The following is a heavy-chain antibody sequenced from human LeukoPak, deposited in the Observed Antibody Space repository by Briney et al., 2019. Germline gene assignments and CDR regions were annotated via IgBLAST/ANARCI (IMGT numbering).Heavy chain of an antibody. CDR1: GYTFTGYY. CDR2: INPNSGGT. CDR3: ARGIGDYYGWGRERGYNWFDP. D-gene: IGHD3-10*01. Sequence: ASVKVSCKASGYTFTGYYMHWVRQAPGQGLEWMGWINPNSGGTDYAQKFQGRVTMTRDTSISTAYMELSRLRSDDKAVYYCARGIGDYYGWGRERGYNWFDPWGQGTLVAVSS. V-gene: IGHV1-2*02. J-gene: IGHJ5*02.